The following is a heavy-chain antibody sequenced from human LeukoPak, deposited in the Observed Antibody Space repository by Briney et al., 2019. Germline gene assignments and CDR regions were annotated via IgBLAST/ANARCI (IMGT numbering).Heavy chain of an antibody. J-gene: IGHJ4*02. CDR1: GGSISSYY. D-gene: IGHD6-13*01. CDR3: AIRFGRLEAGGTPFDS. CDR2: IYTSGST. V-gene: IGHV4-4*07. Sequence: SETLSLTCTVSGGSISSYYWSWIRQPAGKGLEWIGRIYTSGSTNYNPSLKSRVTMSVDRSKKQFSLKLTSVTAADTALYYCAIRFGRLEAGGTPFDSWGQGTLVTVSS.